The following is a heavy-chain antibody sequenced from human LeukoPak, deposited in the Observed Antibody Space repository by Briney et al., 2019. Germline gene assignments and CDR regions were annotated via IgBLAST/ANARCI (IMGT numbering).Heavy chain of an antibody. CDR1: GFTFSTYE. Sequence: GGSLRLSCAASGFTFSTYEMNWVRQAPGKGLEWVSYISGTGTTIYYADSVKGRFTISRDNAKNSLYLQMNSLRVDDTAVYYCATADRGAFDIWGQGTMVIVSS. V-gene: IGHV3-48*03. CDR2: ISGTGTTI. CDR3: ATADRGAFDI. J-gene: IGHJ3*02.